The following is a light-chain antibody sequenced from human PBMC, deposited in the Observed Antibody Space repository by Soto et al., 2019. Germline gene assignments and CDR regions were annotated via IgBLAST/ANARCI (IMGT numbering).Light chain of an antibody. Sequence: AIQMTQSPSSLSASVGDRVTISCRASQGIGNALGWYQQKPGKPPKVLIYGASNLQSGVPSRFSGSGSGTDFTLTISSLEPEDFAVYYCQQRSNWPPITFGQGTRLEIK. V-gene: IGKV1-6*01. J-gene: IGKJ5*01. CDR1: QGIGNA. CDR2: GAS. CDR3: QQRSNWPPIT.